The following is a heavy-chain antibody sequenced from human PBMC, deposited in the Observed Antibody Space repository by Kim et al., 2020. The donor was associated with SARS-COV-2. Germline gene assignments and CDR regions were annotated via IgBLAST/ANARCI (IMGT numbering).Heavy chain of an antibody. CDR2: IYWDDDE. CDR3: VYRGGGSRWYEVAFDD. CDR1: GFSLTTSGVG. V-gene: IGHV2-5*02. D-gene: IGHD6-13*01. Sequence: SGPTLVKPTQTLTLTCTFSGFSLTTSGVGVGWIRQSPGKALEWLALIYWDDDERYNPSLKSRLTISKDISKKQVVLTMTNMDPVDTATYYCVYRGGGSRWYEVAFDDWGQGTLVTVSS. J-gene: IGHJ4*02.